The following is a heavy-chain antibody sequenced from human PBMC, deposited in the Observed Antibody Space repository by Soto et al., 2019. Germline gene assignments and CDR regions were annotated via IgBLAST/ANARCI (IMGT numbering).Heavy chain of an antibody. CDR2: ISSSSSPI. CDR1: GFTFSSND. CDR3: ARTHRILDAADI. V-gene: IGHV3-48*02. J-gene: IGHJ3*02. D-gene: IGHD2-15*01. Sequence: EVQLVESGGGLVQPGGSLRLSCAAAGFTFSSNDLNWFRQAPGKGLEWVSYISSSSSPIYYADSVRGRFTISRDNAKNSLYLQMNSLRDEDTAVYYCARTHRILDAADICGQGKMVTVSS.